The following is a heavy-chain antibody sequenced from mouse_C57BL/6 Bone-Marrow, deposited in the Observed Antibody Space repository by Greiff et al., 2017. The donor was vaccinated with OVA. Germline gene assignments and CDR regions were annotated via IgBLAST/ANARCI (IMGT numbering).Heavy chain of an antibody. CDR2: INPNNGGT. V-gene: IGHV1-26*01. J-gene: IGHJ1*03. Sequence: VQLQQSGPELVKPGASVKISCKASGYTFTDYYMNWVKQSHGQSLEWIGDINPNNGGTSYNQKFKGKATLTVDKSSSTAYMELRSLTSEDSAVYYCANYGYDVGWYFDVWGTGTTVTVSS. CDR3: ANYGYDVGWYFDV. D-gene: IGHD2-2*01. CDR1: GYTFTDYY.